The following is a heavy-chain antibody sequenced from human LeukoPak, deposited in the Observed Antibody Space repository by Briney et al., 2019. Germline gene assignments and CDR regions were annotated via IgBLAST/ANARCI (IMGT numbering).Heavy chain of an antibody. CDR2: ISAYNGNT. CDR3: ARDFYSSSWYYRNWFDP. CDR1: GYTFTSYG. J-gene: IGHJ5*02. D-gene: IGHD6-13*01. Sequence: ASVKVSCKPSGYTFTSYGISWVRQAPGQGLEWMGWISAYNGNTNYAQKLQGRVTMTTDTSTSTAYMELRSLRSDDTAVYYCARDFYSSSWYYRNWFDPWGQGTLVTVSS. V-gene: IGHV1-18*01.